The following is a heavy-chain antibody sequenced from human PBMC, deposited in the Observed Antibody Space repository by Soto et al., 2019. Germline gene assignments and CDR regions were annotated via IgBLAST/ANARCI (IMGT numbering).Heavy chain of an antibody. CDR2: ISYDGSNK. J-gene: IGHJ6*02. D-gene: IGHD6-6*01. Sequence: PGGSLRLSYAASGFTFSSYAMHWVRQAPGKGLEWVAVISYDGSNKYYADSVKGRFTISRDNSKNTLYLQMNSLRADDTAVFYCAKALQYSSSRDYFYYGMDVWGQGTTVTVSS. V-gene: IGHV3-30-3*01. CDR3: AKALQYSSSRDYFYYGMDV. CDR1: GFTFSSYA.